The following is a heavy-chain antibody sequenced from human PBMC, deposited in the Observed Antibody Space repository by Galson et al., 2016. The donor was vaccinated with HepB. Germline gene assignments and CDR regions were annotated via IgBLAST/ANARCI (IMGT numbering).Heavy chain of an antibody. Sequence: SLRLSCAASGLDFSTHEMNWVRQAPGKGLEWISYISSSSSTIYYAASVKGRFTISRDNAKNSLYLQMSSLRAEDTAVYFCVRPHQGWGTTDYWGQGTLVTVSS. V-gene: IGHV3-48*03. D-gene: IGHD3-16*01. CDR2: ISSSSSTI. CDR1: GLDFSTHE. J-gene: IGHJ4*02. CDR3: VRPHQGWGTTDY.